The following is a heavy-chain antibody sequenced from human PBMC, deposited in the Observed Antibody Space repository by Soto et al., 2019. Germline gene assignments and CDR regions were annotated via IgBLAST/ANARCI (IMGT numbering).Heavy chain of an antibody. V-gene: IGHV1-69*02. CDR3: ASWTRSYYGSGDLDY. Sequence: EVSCKASWGPFSSYNISWVRNAPGKRAEGMGRIIPILGIANYAQKVQGRVTITADKSTSTAYMELSSLRSEDTAVYYCASWTRSYYGSGDLDYSGQGTLVTVSS. CDR1: WGPFSSYN. CDR2: IIPILGIA. D-gene: IGHD3-10*01. J-gene: IGHJ4*02.